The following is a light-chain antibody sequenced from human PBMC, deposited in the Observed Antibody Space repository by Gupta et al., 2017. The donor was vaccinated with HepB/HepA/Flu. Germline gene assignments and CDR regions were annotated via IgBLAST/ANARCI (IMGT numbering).Light chain of an antibody. CDR2: GES. Sequence: VLTQSPGPLSLSPGERATLSCRASQSVSSSYLAWYQQKPGQAPRLLMYGESSRATGIPDRFSGSGSGTDFTLTISRVEPEDVAVDYCQEYGSSLTFGQGTRLEIK. V-gene: IGKV3-20*01. J-gene: IGKJ5*01. CDR3: QEYGSSLT. CDR1: QSVSSSY.